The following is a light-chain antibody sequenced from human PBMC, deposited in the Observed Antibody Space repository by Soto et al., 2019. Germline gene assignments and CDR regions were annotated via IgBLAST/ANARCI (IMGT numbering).Light chain of an antibody. CDR1: SMGSKS. J-gene: IGLJ1*01. V-gene: IGLV3-21*02. Sequence: SSALTQSPSVSVAPGQTVSITRGGSSMGSKSVHWYQQKPGQAPVLVVYDDSDRRSGIPERFSGSNSGNTATLTITRVEAGDEADYHCQVWDTRSEHYVFGAGTKVTVL. CDR3: QVWDTRSEHYV. CDR2: DDS.